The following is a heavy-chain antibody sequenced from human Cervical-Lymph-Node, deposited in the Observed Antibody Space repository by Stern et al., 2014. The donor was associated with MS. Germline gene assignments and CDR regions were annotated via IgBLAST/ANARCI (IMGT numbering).Heavy chain of an antibody. CDR3: AREWIYEVSWFDS. CDR1: GGSISSGSHY. V-gene: IGHV4-61*02. J-gene: IGHJ5*01. D-gene: IGHD5/OR15-5a*01. CDR2: IYSHERV. Sequence: QVQLQESGPGLVKPSQTLSLTCTVSGGSISSGSHYWSWIRQPAGKGLEWVGRIYSHERVDYTPSFKGRVTMSVDTSKDQFSLELRSVTAADTAMYYCAREWIYEVSWFDSWGQGSLVIVSS.